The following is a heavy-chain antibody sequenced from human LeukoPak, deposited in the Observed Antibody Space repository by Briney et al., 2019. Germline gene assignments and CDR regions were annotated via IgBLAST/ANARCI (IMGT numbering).Heavy chain of an antibody. Sequence: GGSLRLSCAASGFTFSSYEMNWVRQAPGKGLEWVSYISSSGSTIYYADSVKGRFTISRDNAKNSLYLQMNSLRAEDTAVYYCARDDCTNGVCHPSFDYWGQGTLVTVSS. CDR3: ARDDCTNGVCHPSFDY. CDR2: ISSSGSTI. CDR1: GFTFSSYE. V-gene: IGHV3-48*03. D-gene: IGHD2-8*01. J-gene: IGHJ4*02.